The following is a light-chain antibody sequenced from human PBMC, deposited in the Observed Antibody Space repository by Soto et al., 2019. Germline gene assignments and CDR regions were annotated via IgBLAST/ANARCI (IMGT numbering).Light chain of an antibody. J-gene: IGKJ3*01. Sequence: DIQLTQSPSFLSSSVGDRVTITCRASQGINNYLGWYQQKPGKAHKLLIYAASTLQSGVPSRFSGSGSGTEFTLTISSLQHEDFANYYCQQLKSYPITFGPGTKVDI. CDR2: AAS. V-gene: IGKV1-9*01. CDR1: QGINNY. CDR3: QQLKSYPIT.